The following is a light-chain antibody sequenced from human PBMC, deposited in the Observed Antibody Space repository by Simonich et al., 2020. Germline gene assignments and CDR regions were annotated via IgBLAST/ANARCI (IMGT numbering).Light chain of an antibody. V-gene: IGKV1-13*02. CDR1: QGISSA. J-gene: IGKJ3*01. Sequence: AIQLTQAPSSLSASVGDRVTITCRASQGISSALAWYQQKPGKAPKLRIYDASSLESVVPSRFSGSGSWTDFTLTIISLQPEDFATYYCQQFNSYPFTFGPWTKVDIK. CDR3: QQFNSYPFT. CDR2: DAS.